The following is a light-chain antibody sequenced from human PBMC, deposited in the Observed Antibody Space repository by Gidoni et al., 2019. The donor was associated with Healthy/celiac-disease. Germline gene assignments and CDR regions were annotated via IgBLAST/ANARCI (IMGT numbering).Light chain of an antibody. Sequence: SYELTQPPSASVSPGQTARITCSGDALPKQYAYWYQQKPGQAPVLVIYKASERPSGIPERFSGASSGTTVTLTISGVQAEDEADYYCQSADSSGTYVVFGGGTKLTVL. CDR1: ALPKQY. CDR2: KAS. J-gene: IGLJ2*01. V-gene: IGLV3-25*03. CDR3: QSADSSGTYVV.